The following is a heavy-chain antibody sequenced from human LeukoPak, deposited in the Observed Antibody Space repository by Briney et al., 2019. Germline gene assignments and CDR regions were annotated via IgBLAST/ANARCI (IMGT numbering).Heavy chain of an antibody. CDR1: GGSISSYY. V-gene: IGHV4-59*01. CDR2: IYYSGST. D-gene: IGHD3-10*01. Sequence: SETLSLTCTVSGGSISSYYWSWIRQPPGKGLEWIGYIYYSGSTNYNPSLKSRVTISVDTSKNQFSLKLSSVTAADTAVYCCARDRKSGSGSYYYYMDVWGKGTTVTVSS. CDR3: ARDRKSGSGSYYYYMDV. J-gene: IGHJ6*03.